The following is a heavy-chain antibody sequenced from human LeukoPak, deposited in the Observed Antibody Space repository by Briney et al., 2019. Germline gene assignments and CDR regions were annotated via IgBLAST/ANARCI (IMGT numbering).Heavy chain of an antibody. CDR3: ARGLGATRRFSAFDI. CDR2: IYTSGST. J-gene: IGHJ3*02. Sequence: SETLSLTCTVSGGSISSGSYYWSWIRQPAGKGLEWIGRIYTSGSTDYNPSLKSRVTISVDTSKNQFSLKLSSVTAADTAVYYCARGLGATRRFSAFDIWGQGTMVTVSS. D-gene: IGHD1-26*01. V-gene: IGHV4-61*02. CDR1: GGSISSGSYY.